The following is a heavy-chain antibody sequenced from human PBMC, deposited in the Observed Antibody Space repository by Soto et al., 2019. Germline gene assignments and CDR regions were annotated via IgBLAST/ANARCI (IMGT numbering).Heavy chain of an antibody. Sequence: ASVKVSCKASGYTFTSYGISWVRQAPGQGLEWMGWISAYNGNTNYAQKLQGRVTMTTDTSTSTAYMELRSLRSDDTAVYYCARDGANPIGATIRTGVSDPHYYYGMDVWGQGTTVTVSS. V-gene: IGHV1-18*01. CDR3: ARDGANPIGATIRTGVSDPHYYYGMDV. CDR1: GYTFTSYG. CDR2: ISAYNGNT. D-gene: IGHD5-12*01. J-gene: IGHJ6*02.